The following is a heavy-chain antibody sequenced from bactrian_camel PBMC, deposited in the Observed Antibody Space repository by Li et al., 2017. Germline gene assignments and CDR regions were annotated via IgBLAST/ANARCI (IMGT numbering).Heavy chain of an antibody. CDR2: IYTDGTNT. Sequence: QLVESGGGSALAGGSVRLSCAASGYTFNTYSWFRQAPGTERAEVALIYTDGTNTYIADSVKGRFTISQDNAKKTLSLQMNSLKPEDTATYYCAAEPSRDRCVALRTRVEQYLYWGQ. V-gene: IGHV3S6*01. D-gene: IGHD8*01. CDR1: GYTFNTYS. CDR3: AAEPSRDRCVALRTRVEQYLY. J-gene: IGHJ4*01.